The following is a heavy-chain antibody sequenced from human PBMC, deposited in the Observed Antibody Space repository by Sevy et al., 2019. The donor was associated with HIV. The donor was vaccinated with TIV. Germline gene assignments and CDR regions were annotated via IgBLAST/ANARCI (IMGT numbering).Heavy chain of an antibody. D-gene: IGHD3-10*01. Sequence: GGSLRLSCAASGLALSDYYMAWIRQAPGKGLEWVSYISGGGVTIYYADSVKGRFTISRDNAKATLHLQMNSLRVDDTAVYFCARDPFHFLRGCFWGQGTQVTVSS. J-gene: IGHJ4*02. CDR2: ISGGGVTI. V-gene: IGHV3-11*01. CDR1: GLALSDYY. CDR3: ARDPFHFLRGCF.